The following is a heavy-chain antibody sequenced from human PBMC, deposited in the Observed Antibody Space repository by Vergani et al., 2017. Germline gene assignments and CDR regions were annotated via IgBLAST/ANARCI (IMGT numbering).Heavy chain of an antibody. D-gene: IGHD3-3*01. J-gene: IGHJ4*02. Sequence: VQLVESGGGLVKPGGSLRLSCAASGFTFSSYSMNWVRQAPGKGLGWVSSISSSSSYIYHAGSVKGRFTISRDNAKNSLYLQMQSLRAEDTVVYYFARGPNFFWRGGGYYFDYWGQGTLVTVSS. CDR3: ARGPNFFWRGGGYYFDY. CDR2: ISSSSSYI. CDR1: GFTFSSYS. V-gene: IGHV3-21*01.